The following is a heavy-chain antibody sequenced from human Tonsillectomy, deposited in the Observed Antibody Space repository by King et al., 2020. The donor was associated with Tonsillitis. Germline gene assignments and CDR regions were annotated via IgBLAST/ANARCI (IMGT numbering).Heavy chain of an antibody. Sequence: QLQESGPGLVKPSETLSLTCSVSGGSISSSSYYWGWIRQPPGEGLEWIGSIYYSGSTYYNPSLKSRVTISVDTSKNQFSLKLSSVTAADTAVYYCARLVIFGVIRDWGQGTLVTVSS. CDR2: IYYSGST. CDR3: ARLVIFGVIRD. CDR1: GGSISSSSYY. V-gene: IGHV4-39*01. D-gene: IGHD3-3*01. J-gene: IGHJ4*02.